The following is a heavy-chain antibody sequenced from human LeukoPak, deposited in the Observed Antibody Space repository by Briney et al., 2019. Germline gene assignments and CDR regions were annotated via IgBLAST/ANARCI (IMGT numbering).Heavy chain of an antibody. CDR2: IYHSGST. V-gene: IGHV4-59*12. CDR1: GGSISSYY. Sequence: SETLSLTCTVSGGSISSYYWSWIRQPPGKGLEWIGYIYHSGSTNYNPSLKSRVTISVDTSKNQFSLKLSSVTAADTAVYYCARSSVEWPPKGAPDYWGQGTLVTVSS. D-gene: IGHD3-3*01. CDR3: ARSSVEWPPKGAPDY. J-gene: IGHJ4*02.